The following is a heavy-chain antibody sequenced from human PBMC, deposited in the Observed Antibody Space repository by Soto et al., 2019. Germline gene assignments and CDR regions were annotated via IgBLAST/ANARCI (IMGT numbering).Heavy chain of an antibody. CDR2: ISGSGGST. J-gene: IGHJ6*02. D-gene: IGHD4-17*01. V-gene: IGHV3-23*01. Sequence: GGSLRLSCAASGFTFSSYAMSWVRQAPGKGLEWVSAISGSGGSTYYADSVKGRFTISRDNSKNTLYLQMNSLRAEDTAVYYCAKDIYGDLIHTYYYYYGMDVWGQGTTVTVSS. CDR1: GFTFSSYA. CDR3: AKDIYGDLIHTYYYYYGMDV.